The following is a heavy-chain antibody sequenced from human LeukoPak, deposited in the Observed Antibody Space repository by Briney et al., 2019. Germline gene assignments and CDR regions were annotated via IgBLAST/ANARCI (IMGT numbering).Heavy chain of an antibody. J-gene: IGHJ4*02. V-gene: IGHV4-59*01. CDR3: ASGVERGGVDVFDY. CDR1: GGSISSYY. Sequence: PSETLSLTCTVSGGSISSYYWSWIRQPPGKGLEWIGYIYYSGSTNYNPSLRSRVTISVDTSKNQFPLKLSSVTAADTAVYYCASGVERGGVDVFDYWGQGTLVTVSS. CDR2: IYYSGST. D-gene: IGHD3-16*01.